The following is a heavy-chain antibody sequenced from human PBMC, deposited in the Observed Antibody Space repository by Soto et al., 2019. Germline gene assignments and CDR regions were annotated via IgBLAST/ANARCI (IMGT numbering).Heavy chain of an antibody. Sequence: ASVKVSCKASGGTFSSYAISWVRQAPGQGLEWMGGIIPIFGTANYAQKFQGRVTITADESTSTAYMELSSLRSEDTAVYYCARASWYDSSGYYPGDEYFQHWGQGTLVTVSS. J-gene: IGHJ1*01. V-gene: IGHV1-69*13. CDR2: IIPIFGTA. CDR3: ARASWYDSSGYYPGDEYFQH. D-gene: IGHD3-22*01. CDR1: GGTFSSYA.